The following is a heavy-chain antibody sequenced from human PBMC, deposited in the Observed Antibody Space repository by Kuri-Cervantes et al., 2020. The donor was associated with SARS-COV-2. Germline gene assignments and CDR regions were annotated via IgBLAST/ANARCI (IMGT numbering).Heavy chain of an antibody. CDR2: IYYSGST. V-gene: IGHV4-59*08. J-gene: IGHJ6*02. CDR1: GGSISSYY. Sequence: ESLKISCTVSGGSISSYYWSWIRQPPGKGLEWIGYIYYSGSTNYNPSLKSRVTISVDTSKNQFSLKLSSVTAADTAVYYCASPRDWYYYGMDVWGQGTTVTVSS. CDR3: ASPRDWYYYGMDV. D-gene: IGHD3/OR15-3a*01.